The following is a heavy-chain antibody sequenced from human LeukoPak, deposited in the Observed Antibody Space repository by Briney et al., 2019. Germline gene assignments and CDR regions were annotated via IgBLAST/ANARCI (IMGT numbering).Heavy chain of an antibody. Sequence: PSETLSLTCAVYGGSFSGYYWSWIRQPPGKGLEWIGEINHSGSTNYNPSLKSRVTISVDTSKNQFSLKLSSVTAADTAVYYCARVHIAAHSVFDYWGQGTLVTVSS. CDR1: GGSFSGYY. J-gene: IGHJ4*02. CDR2: INHSGST. V-gene: IGHV4-34*01. CDR3: ARVHIAAHSVFDY. D-gene: IGHD6-13*01.